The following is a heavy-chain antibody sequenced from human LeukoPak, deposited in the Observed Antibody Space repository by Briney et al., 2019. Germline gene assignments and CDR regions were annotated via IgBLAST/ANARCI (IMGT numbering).Heavy chain of an antibody. CDR3: AKDWGSSGWSR. CDR1: GFTLSSYA. CDR2: ISGSGGST. J-gene: IGHJ4*02. V-gene: IGHV3-23*01. D-gene: IGHD6-19*01. Sequence: GGSLRLSCAASGFTLSSYAMSWVRQAPGKGLEWVSAISGSGGSTYYADSVKGRFTISRDNSKNTLYLQMNSLRAEDTAVYYCAKDWGSSGWSRWGQGTLVTVSS.